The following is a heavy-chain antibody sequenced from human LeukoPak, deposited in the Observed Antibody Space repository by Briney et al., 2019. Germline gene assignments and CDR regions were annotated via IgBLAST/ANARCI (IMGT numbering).Heavy chain of an antibody. Sequence: SETLSLTCTVSGGSISSSRYYWGWIRQPPGKGLEWIGSLFSTGSPYYNPSLRSRVTISVDTSKNQFSLKLSSVTAADTAVYYCASPPESVTAAEYYHHWGQGTLLTVSS. CDR1: GGSISSSRYY. CDR3: ASPPESVTAAEYYHH. J-gene: IGHJ1*01. V-gene: IGHV4-39*01. D-gene: IGHD2-21*02. CDR2: LFSTGSP.